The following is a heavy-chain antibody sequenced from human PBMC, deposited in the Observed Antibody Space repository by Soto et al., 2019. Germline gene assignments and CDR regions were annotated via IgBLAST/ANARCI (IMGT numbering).Heavy chain of an antibody. V-gene: IGHV3-11*01. CDR3: ARDRYYYYGMDV. J-gene: IGHJ6*02. Sequence: QVRLVESGGGWVKPEGSRRLSVPAFGFTFSDYYMSWIRQPPGKGLEWVSYISSRGSTIYYADSVKGRFTISRDNAKNSLYLQMNSLRAEDTAVYYCARDRYYYYGMDVWGQGTTVTVSS. CDR1: GFTFSDYY. CDR2: ISSRGSTI.